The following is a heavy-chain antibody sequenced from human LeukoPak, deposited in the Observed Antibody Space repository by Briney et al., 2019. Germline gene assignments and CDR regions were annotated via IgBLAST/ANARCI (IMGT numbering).Heavy chain of an antibody. Sequence: GGSLRLSCAASGFTVSSNYMSWVRQAPGKGLEWVSAISGSGGSTYYADSVKGRFTISRDNSKNTLYLQMNSLRAEDTAVYYCAKSLVVVTDYLDYWGQGTLVTVSS. CDR2: ISGSGGST. V-gene: IGHV3-23*01. CDR3: AKSLVVVTDYLDY. CDR1: GFTVSSNY. J-gene: IGHJ4*02. D-gene: IGHD3-22*01.